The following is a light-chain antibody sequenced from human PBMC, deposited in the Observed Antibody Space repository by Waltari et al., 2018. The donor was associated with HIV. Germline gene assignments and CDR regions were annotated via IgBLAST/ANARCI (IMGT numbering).Light chain of an antibody. CDR1: SSDVGGYTY. CDR2: EVS. Sequence: QSALTQPPSASGSPGQSVTISCTGTSSDVGGYTYVSWYQQHPGKAPKLMIYEVSTRPAGVPARFSGSKSGNTASLTVSGLQAEDEADYYCSSYAGSSNVVFGGGTKLTVL. V-gene: IGLV2-8*01. CDR3: SSYAGSSNVV. J-gene: IGLJ2*01.